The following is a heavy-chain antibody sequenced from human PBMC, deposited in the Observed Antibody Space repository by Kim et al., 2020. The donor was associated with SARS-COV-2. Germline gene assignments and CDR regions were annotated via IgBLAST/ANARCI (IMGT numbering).Heavy chain of an antibody. V-gene: IGHV3-73*01. CDR1: EFTVSDST. Sequence: GGSLRLSCAASEFTVSDSTMHWVRQASGKGLEWVGRIRSKANSYATSYAASVKGRFTISRDDSKNTAYLQMNSLKTEDTAVYYCTRHPSRLLQWSTNYGFDVCGQGTTVTLSS. CDR2: IRSKANSYAT. J-gene: IGHJ6*02. CDR3: TRHPSRLLQWSTNYGFDV. D-gene: IGHD3-3*01.